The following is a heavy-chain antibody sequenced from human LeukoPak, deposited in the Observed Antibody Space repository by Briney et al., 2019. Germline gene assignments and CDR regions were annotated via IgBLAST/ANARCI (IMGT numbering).Heavy chain of an antibody. V-gene: IGHV4-59*01. CDR1: GGSMTSYY. J-gene: IGHJ5*02. CDR3: VREDNCFDP. CDR2: IYYIGST. Sequence: SSETLSLTCSVSGGSMTSYYWSWIRQPPGKGLEWIGYIYYIGSTNYNPSLKSRVTISIDTSKNQFSLRLTSVTAADTAVYYCVREDNCFDPWGQGTLVTVSS.